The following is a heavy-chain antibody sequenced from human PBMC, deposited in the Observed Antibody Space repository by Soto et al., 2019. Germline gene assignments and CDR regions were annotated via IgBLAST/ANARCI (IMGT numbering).Heavy chain of an antibody. D-gene: IGHD1-26*01. CDR1: GYTFTSYG. CDR2: ISAYNGNT. CDR3: ARDHPLGVGATKDYYCGMDV. Sequence: GASVKVSCKASGYTFTSYGISWVRQAPGQGLEWMGWISAYNGNTNYAQKLQGRVTMTTDTSTSTAYMELRSLRSDDTAVYYCARDHPLGVGATKDYYCGMDVWGQGTTVTVSS. J-gene: IGHJ6*02. V-gene: IGHV1-18*04.